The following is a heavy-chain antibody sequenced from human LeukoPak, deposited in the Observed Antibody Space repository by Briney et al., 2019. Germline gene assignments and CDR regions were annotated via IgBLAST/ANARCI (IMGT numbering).Heavy chain of an antibody. J-gene: IGHJ3*02. CDR3: ARDYHDYVWGSYRSGAFDI. CDR1: GGTFSSYA. D-gene: IGHD3-16*02. V-gene: IGHV1-69*01. Sequence: SVKVSCKASGGTFSSYAISWVRQAPRQGLEWMGGIIPIFGTANYAQKFQGRVTITADESTSTAYMELSSPRSEDTAVYYCARDYHDYVWGSYRSGAFDIWGQGTMVTVSS. CDR2: IIPIFGTA.